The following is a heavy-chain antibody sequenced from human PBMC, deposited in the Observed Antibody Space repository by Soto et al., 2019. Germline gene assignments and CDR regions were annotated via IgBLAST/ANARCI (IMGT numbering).Heavy chain of an antibody. V-gene: IGHV1-18*01. Sequence: QVQLVQSGAEVKKPGASVKVSCKASGYTFTSYDISWVRQAPGQGLEWMGWMSTSNGNTNYAQKLQGRVTMTTDTSTSTANIELRSLRPDATAVYFCARDRNWVDPWGQGTLVTVS. J-gene: IGHJ5*02. CDR1: GYTFTSYD. CDR3: ARDRNWVDP. CDR2: MSTSNGNT.